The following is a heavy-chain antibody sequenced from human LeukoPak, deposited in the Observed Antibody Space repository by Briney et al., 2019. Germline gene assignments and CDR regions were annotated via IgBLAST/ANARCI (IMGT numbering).Heavy chain of an antibody. J-gene: IGHJ4*02. CDR1: GFIFSAYG. V-gene: IGHV3-33*01. Sequence: PGGSRRLSCAASGFIFSAYGMHWVRQAPGKGLEWVAVIWLDGSNKYYGDSVKGRFTISRDNSKNTLYLQMNSLRAEDMAVYYCASLCSGGSCVDYWGQGTLVTVSS. D-gene: IGHD2-15*01. CDR2: IWLDGSNK. CDR3: ASLCSGGSCVDY.